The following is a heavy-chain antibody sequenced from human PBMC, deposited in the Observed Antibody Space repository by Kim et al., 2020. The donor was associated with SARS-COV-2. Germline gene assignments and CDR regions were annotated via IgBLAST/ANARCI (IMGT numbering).Heavy chain of an antibody. CDR1: GFTFSSYS. CDR3: ARVKQWLKNAECVDY. CDR2: ISSSSSTI. Sequence: GGSLRLSCAASGFTFSSYSMNWVRRAPGKGLEWVSYISSSSSTIYYADSVKGRFTISRDNAKNSLYLQMNSLRDEDTAVYYCARVKQWLKNAECVDYWGQGTLVTVSS. J-gene: IGHJ4*02. D-gene: IGHD6-19*01. V-gene: IGHV3-48*02.